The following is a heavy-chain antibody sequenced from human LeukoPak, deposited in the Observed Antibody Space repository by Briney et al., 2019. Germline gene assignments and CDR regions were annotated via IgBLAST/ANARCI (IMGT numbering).Heavy chain of an antibody. CDR2: ISRSATII. V-gene: IGHV3-48*01. Sequence: GGSLRLSCAASGFTFSPYGMNWVRQAPGKGLEWISYISRSATIIHYADSVKGRFTISRDDAKNSLYLQMNNLRAEDTAVYYCARDPCGADCHDEYFQYWGQGTLVTVSS. J-gene: IGHJ1*01. CDR1: GFTFSPYG. CDR3: ARDPCGADCHDEYFQY. D-gene: IGHD2-21*02.